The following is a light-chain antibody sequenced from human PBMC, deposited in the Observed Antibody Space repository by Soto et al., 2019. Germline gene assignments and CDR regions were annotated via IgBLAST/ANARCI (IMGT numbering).Light chain of an antibody. CDR1: SVNIGSNN. J-gene: IGLJ1*01. CDR3: ATWDDSLNADV. CDR2: SND. V-gene: IGLV1-44*01. Sequence: QSVLTQPPSASGTPGQRVTLSCSGSSVNIGSNNVNWFQQLPGTAPKLLVYSNDQRPSGVPDRFSGSKSGTSASLAISGLQPEDEADYYCATWDDSLNADVFGPGTKLTVL.